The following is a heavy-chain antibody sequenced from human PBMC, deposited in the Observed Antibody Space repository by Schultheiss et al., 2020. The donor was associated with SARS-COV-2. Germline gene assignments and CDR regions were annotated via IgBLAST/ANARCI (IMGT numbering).Heavy chain of an antibody. D-gene: IGHD6-6*01. CDR3: ARGGIAARPDALDI. CDR2: ISSSSSYI. J-gene: IGHJ3*02. V-gene: IGHV3-21*01. CDR1: GFTFSSYS. Sequence: GGSLRLSCAASGFTFSSYSMNWVRQAPGKGLEWVSSISSSSSYIYYADSVKGRFTISRDNSKNTLYLQMNSLRAEDTAVYYCARGGIAARPDALDIWGQGTMVTVSS.